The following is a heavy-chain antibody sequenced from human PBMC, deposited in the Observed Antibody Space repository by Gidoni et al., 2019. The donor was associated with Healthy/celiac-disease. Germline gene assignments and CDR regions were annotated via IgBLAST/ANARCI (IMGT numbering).Heavy chain of an antibody. V-gene: IGHV2-26*01. CDR2: IFSDEAK. J-gene: IGHJ4*02. CDR1: RFSLSNPRMG. D-gene: IGHD1-26*01. Sequence: VTLKDSGPVLVTPPATPTLTCTVPRFSLSNPRMGVSWIRQHPGKALEWLEHIFSDEAKYYSPSLKSRLTISKDTSKSQVVLTMTNMDPVATATYYCARTVVGAIDYWGQGTLVTVSS. CDR3: ARTVVGAIDY.